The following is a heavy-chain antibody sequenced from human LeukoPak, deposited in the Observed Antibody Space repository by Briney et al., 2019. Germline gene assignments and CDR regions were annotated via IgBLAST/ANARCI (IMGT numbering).Heavy chain of an antibody. D-gene: IGHD6-6*01. CDR2: ISYDGSNK. Sequence: PGGSLRLSCAASGFTFSSYAMHWVRQAPGKGLEWVAVISYDGSNKYYADSVKGRFTISRDNSKNTLYLQMNSLRAEDTAVYYCARDRLFIGSSSPYYYYGMDVWGQGTTVTVSS. CDR3: ARDRLFIGSSSPYYYYGMDV. CDR1: GFTFSSYA. J-gene: IGHJ6*02. V-gene: IGHV3-30-3*01.